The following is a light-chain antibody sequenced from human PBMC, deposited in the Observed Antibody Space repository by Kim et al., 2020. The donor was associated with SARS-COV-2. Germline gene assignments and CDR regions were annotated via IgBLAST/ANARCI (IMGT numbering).Light chain of an antibody. Sequence: GTVTLTCGSSTGAVTSGHYPYWVQQRPGQAPITLIYDTSNKHSWTPARFSGSLLGGKAALTLSGAQPEDEAEYYCLLSYSGARLVVFGGGTQLTVL. CDR3: LLSYSGARLVV. CDR1: TGAVTSGHY. CDR2: DTS. J-gene: IGLJ2*01. V-gene: IGLV7-46*01.